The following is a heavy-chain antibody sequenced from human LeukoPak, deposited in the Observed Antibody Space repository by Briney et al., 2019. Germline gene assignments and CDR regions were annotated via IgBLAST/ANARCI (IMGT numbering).Heavy chain of an antibody. CDR2: IKQDESEK. CDR3: ARREGYPSMVRGVNYYYYYYMDV. D-gene: IGHD3-10*01. Sequence: GGSLRLSCAASGFTFSSYWMIWVRQAPGKGLEWVANIKQDESEKYYVDSVKGRFTISRDNAKNSLYLQMNSLRAEDTAVYYCARREGYPSMVRGVNYYYYYYMDVWGKGTTVTVSS. CDR1: GFTFSSYW. V-gene: IGHV3-7*01. J-gene: IGHJ6*03.